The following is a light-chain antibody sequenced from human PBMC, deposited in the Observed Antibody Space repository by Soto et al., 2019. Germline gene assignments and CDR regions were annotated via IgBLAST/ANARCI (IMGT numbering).Light chain of an antibody. J-gene: IGKJ1*01. V-gene: IGKV1-5*03. CDR2: KAS. CDR3: QQYNNWPRT. Sequence: DIQMTQSPSTLSGSVGDRVTITCRASQTISSWLAWCQQKPGKAPKLLIYKASTLKSGVPSRFSGSGSGTEFTLTISSLQSEDFAVYYCQQYNNWPRTFGQGTKVDIK. CDR1: QTISSW.